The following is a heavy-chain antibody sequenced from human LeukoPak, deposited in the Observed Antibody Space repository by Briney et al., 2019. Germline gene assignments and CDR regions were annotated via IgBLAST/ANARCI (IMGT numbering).Heavy chain of an antibody. D-gene: IGHD3-10*01. V-gene: IGHV3-11*06. CDR2: ISSSTTYT. J-gene: IGHJ6*04. CDR1: GFTFSNYY. Sequence: GGSLRLSCAASGFTFSNYYMSWIRQAPGKGLEWVSYISSSTTYTYYADSVKGRFTISRDNAKDSLDLQMSSLGVEDAAVYYGARHASRDPDYYLDVWGKGTTVTVSS. CDR3: ARHASRDPDYYLDV.